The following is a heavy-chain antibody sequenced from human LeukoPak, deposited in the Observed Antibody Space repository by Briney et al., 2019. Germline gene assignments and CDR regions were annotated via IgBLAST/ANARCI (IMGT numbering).Heavy chain of an antibody. J-gene: IGHJ4*02. CDR3: ARAYCDGDCYLYFDY. D-gene: IGHD2-21*02. CDR2: IYPGDSDT. V-gene: IGHV5-51*01. CDR1: GYSFTSYW. Sequence: GESLKISCKGSGYSFTSYWIGWVRQMPGKGLEWMGIIYPGDSDTRYSPSFQGQVTISADKSISTAYLQWSSLKATDTAMYYCARAYCDGDCYLYFDYWGQGTRVTVSS.